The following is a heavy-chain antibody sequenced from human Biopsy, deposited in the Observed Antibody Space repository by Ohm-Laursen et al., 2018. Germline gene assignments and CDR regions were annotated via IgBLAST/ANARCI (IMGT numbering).Heavy chain of an antibody. CDR1: GFAFNLYE. CDR2: IYGGGSPV. J-gene: IGHJ3*01. V-gene: IGHV3-48*03. D-gene: IGHD1-26*01. Sequence: SLRLSCAASGFAFNLYEMNWVRQAPGKGMEWISYIYGGGSPVSYADSVKGRFTISRDNAQNSLYLHMNRLRAEDTAVYYCARLNSGTYDASDLWGQGTMVSVSS. CDR3: ARLNSGTYDASDL.